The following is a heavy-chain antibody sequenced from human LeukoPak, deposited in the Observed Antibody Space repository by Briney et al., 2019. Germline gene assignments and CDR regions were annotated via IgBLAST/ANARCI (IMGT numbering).Heavy chain of an antibody. CDR2: ISSSSSTI. V-gene: IGHV3-48*01. CDR3: ARDGYYYYMDV. Sequence: PGGSLRLSCAASGFTFSSYSMNWVRQAPGKGLEWVSYISSSSSTIYYADSVKGRFTISRDNAKNSLYLQMNSLRAEDTAVYYCARDGYYYYMDVWGKGTTVTVSS. J-gene: IGHJ6*03. CDR1: GFTFSSYS.